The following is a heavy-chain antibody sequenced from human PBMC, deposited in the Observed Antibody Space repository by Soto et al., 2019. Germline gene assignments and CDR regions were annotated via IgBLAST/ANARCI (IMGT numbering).Heavy chain of an antibody. CDR2: ISSSGSTI. J-gene: IGHJ4*02. CDR1: GFTFSDYY. Sequence: GGSLRLSCAASGFTFSDYYMSWIRQAPGKGLEWVSCISSSGSTIYYADSVKGRFTISRDNAKNSLYLQMNSLRAEDTAVYYCSSTIPSWARRRIFGVVTSPYYGGGLYDYSGQGTLVTVSS. CDR3: SSTIPSWARRRIFGVVTSPYYGGGLYDY. V-gene: IGHV3-11*01. D-gene: IGHD3-3*02.